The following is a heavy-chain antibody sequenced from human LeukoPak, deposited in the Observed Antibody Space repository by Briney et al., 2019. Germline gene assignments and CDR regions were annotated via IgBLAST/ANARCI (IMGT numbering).Heavy chain of an antibody. D-gene: IGHD1-26*01. CDR2: ISYDGRNK. V-gene: IGHV3-30*18. J-gene: IGHJ4*02. Sequence: GGSLRLSYAVSGFTFNSYDMQWVRQAPGKGLEWVAGISYDGRNKNNADSVKGRFTISRDNSENTLYLQMNSLRVEDTAVYYCAKGKYLLDYWGQGTLVTVSS. CDR1: GFTFNSYD. CDR3: AKGKYLLDY.